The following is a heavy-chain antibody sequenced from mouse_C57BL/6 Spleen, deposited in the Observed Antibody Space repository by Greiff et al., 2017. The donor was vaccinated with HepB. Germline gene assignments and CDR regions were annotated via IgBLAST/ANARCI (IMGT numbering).Heavy chain of an antibody. CDR1: GYTFTSYW. CDR2: IDPSDSET. CDR3: ARSKITTVVATGFDY. J-gene: IGHJ2*01. Sequence: QVQLQQPGAELVRPGSSVKLSCKASGYTFTSYWMHWVKQRPIQGLEWIGNIDPSDSETHYNQKFKDKATLTVDKSSSTAYMQLSSLTSEDSEVYYCARSKITTVVATGFDYWGQGTTLTVSS. D-gene: IGHD1-1*01. V-gene: IGHV1-52*01.